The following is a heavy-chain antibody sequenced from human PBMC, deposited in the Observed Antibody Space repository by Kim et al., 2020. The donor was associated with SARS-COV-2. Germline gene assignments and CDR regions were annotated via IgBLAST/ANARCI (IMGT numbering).Heavy chain of an antibody. CDR2: ISYDGSNK. V-gene: IGHV3-30*04. D-gene: IGHD6-13*01. J-gene: IGHJ6*02. Sequence: GGSLRLSCAASGFTFSSYAMHWVRQAPGKGLEWVAVISYDGSNKYYVDSVKGRFTISRDNSKNTLYLQMNSLRAEDTAVYYCARERVAAAVKTQPGDYYYYGMDVWGQGTTVTVSS. CDR1: GFTFSSYA. CDR3: ARERVAAAVKTQPGDYYYYGMDV.